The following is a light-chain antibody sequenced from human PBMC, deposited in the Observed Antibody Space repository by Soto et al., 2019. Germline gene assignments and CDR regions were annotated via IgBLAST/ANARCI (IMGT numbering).Light chain of an antibody. CDR1: RSVSNN. CDR2: GAS. CDR3: QQYNDWPPWT. Sequence: EILMTQSPATLSVSPGDRATLSCRASRSVSNNLAWYQQRPGQAPRLLIYGASTRATGIPARFSGSGSGTEFTLTISSLQSEDFAVYYCQQYNDWPPWTFGQGTKVEIK. J-gene: IGKJ1*01. V-gene: IGKV3-15*01.